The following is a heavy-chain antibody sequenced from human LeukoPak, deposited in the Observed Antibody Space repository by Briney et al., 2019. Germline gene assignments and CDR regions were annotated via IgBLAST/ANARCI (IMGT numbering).Heavy chain of an antibody. CDR1: GFTFSSYS. CDR2: ISSSSSYI. Sequence: GGSLRLSCAASGFTFSSYSMNWVRQAPGKGLEWVSSISSSSSYIYYADSVKGRFTISRDNAKNSLYLQMNSLRAEDTAVYYCARDPGRIAARIDYWGQGTLVTVSS. J-gene: IGHJ4*02. D-gene: IGHD6-6*01. V-gene: IGHV3-21*01. CDR3: ARDPGRIAARIDY.